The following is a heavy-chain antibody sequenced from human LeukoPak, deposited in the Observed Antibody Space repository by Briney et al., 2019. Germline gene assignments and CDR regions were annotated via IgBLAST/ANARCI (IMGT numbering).Heavy chain of an antibody. V-gene: IGHV3-7*01. CDR1: GFTFSSYW. CDR3: ARATGGLRPRPFDY. Sequence: PGGSLRLSCAASGFTFSSYWMSWVRQAPGKGLEWVANIKQDGSEKYYVDSVKGRFTISRDNAKNSLYLQMNSLRAEDTAVYYCARATGGLRPRPFDYWGQGTLVTVSP. D-gene: IGHD5-12*01. CDR2: IKQDGSEK. J-gene: IGHJ4*02.